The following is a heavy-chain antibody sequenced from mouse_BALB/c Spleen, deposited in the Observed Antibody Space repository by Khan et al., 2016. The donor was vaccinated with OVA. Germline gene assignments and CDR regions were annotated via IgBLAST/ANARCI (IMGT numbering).Heavy chain of an antibody. CDR1: GYTFTSYT. J-gene: IGHJ4*01. CDR2: INPSSGYT. D-gene: IGHD2-10*02. V-gene: IGHV1-4*01. Sequence: QVQLQQPGAELARPGASVKMSCKASGYTFTSYTMHWVKQRPGQGLEWIGYINPSSGYTNYNQKFKDKATLTADKSSSTAYMQLSSLTSEDSAVYYCTRKYGNYAAMDYWGQGTSVTVSS. CDR3: TRKYGNYAAMDY.